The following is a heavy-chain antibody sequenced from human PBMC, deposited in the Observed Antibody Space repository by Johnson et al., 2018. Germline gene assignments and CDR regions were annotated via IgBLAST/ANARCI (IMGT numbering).Heavy chain of an antibody. D-gene: IGHD6-19*01. CDR1: GFTFSSYA. CDR3: AREGLDDSGLDV. J-gene: IGHJ6*02. V-gene: IGHV3-30-3*01. Sequence: VQLVESGGGVVQPGRSLRLSCAASGFTFSSYAMHWVRQAPGKGLEWVAVISYDGSNKYYADSVKGRFTISRDNSKNTLYLQMNSLRAEDTAVYYWAREGLDDSGLDVWGQGTTVTVSS. CDR2: ISYDGSNK.